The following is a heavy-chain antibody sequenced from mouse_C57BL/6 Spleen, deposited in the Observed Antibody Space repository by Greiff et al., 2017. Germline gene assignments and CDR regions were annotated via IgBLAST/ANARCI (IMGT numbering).Heavy chain of an antibody. CDR3: ARETRDAMDY. V-gene: IGHV5-4*01. Sequence: EVQLVESGGGLVKPGGSLKLSCAASGFTFSSYAMSWVRQTPEKRLEWVATISDGGSYTYYPDNVKGRFTISRDNAKNNLYLQMSHLKSEDTAMYYCARETRDAMDYRGQGTSVPVSS. J-gene: IGHJ4*01. CDR2: ISDGGSYT. CDR1: GFTFSSYA.